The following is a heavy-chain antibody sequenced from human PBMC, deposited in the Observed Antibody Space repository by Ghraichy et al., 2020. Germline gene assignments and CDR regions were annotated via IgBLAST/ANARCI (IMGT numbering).Heavy chain of an antibody. Sequence: GGSLRLSCAASGFTFSRYAMSWVRQAPGKRLEWVSAISGTGADTYYADSVKGRFTISRDNSKNTMYLQMSSLRAEDTAVYYCAKGRGYDFDSSGYYTYDAFDIWGQGTMVIVSS. CDR2: ISGTGADT. D-gene: IGHD3-22*01. CDR3: AKGRGYDFDSSGYYTYDAFDI. J-gene: IGHJ3*02. CDR1: GFTFSRYA. V-gene: IGHV3-23*01.